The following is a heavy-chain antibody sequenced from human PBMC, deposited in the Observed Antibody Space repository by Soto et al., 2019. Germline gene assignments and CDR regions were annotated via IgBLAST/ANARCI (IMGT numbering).Heavy chain of an antibody. Sequence: SETLSLTCTVSGGSISSYYWSWIRQPAGKGLEWIGRIYTSGSTNYNPSLKSRVTMSVDTSKNQFSLKLSSVTAADTAVYYCARSGTYYYDSSGYYYEFYYFDYWGPGTLVTVSS. V-gene: IGHV4-4*07. CDR2: IYTSGST. CDR3: ARSGTYYYDSSGYYYEFYYFDY. D-gene: IGHD3-22*01. J-gene: IGHJ4*02. CDR1: GGSISSYY.